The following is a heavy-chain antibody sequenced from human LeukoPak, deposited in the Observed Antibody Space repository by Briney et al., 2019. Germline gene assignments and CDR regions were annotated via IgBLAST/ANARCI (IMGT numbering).Heavy chain of an antibody. Sequence: ASVKVSCKTSGYTFTDYYMHWVRQAPGQGLEWMGWINPNNGGTNYAQKFQGRVTMTWDTYISTAYMELSTLRSVDTAVYYCARDHYYTMDVWGQGTTVTVS. CDR3: ARDHYYTMDV. V-gene: IGHV1-2*02. CDR1: GYTFTDYY. J-gene: IGHJ6*02. CDR2: INPNNGGT.